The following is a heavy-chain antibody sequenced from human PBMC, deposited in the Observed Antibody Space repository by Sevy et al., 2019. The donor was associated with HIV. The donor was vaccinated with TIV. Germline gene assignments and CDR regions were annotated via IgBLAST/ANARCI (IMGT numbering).Heavy chain of an antibody. CDR2: INSDGSST. CDR3: AREYSGTYYYFDY. CDR1: GFTFSSYW. J-gene: IGHJ4*02. V-gene: IGHV3-74*01. Sequence: GESLKISCAASGFTFSSYWMHWVRQAPGKGLVWVSRINSDGSSTNYADSVKGRFTISRDNAKNTLYLQMNSLRAEDTAVHYCAREYSGTYYYFDYWGQGTLVTVSS. D-gene: IGHD1-26*01.